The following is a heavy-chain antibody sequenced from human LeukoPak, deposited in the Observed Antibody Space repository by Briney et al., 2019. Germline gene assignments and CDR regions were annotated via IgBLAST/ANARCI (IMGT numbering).Heavy chain of an antibody. J-gene: IGHJ6*02. D-gene: IGHD2-15*01. V-gene: IGHV3-33*01. CDR2: IWYDGSNK. CDR3: ARDGGGSCRPMDV. Sequence: PGRSLRLSCAASGFTFSSYGMHWVRQAPGKGLEWVAVIWYDGSNKYYADSVKGRFTISRDNSKNTLYLQMNSLRAEDTAVYYCARDGGGSCRPMDVRGQGTTVTVSS. CDR1: GFTFSSYG.